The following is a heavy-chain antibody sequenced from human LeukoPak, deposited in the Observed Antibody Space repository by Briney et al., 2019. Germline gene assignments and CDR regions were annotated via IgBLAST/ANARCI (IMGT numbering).Heavy chain of an antibody. V-gene: IGHV4-39*07. CDR3: ARIPSPGWFDP. J-gene: IGHJ5*02. Sequence: SETLSLTCIVSGVSISINNYYWAWIRQPPGKGLEWIANIYYSGSTYYNPSLKSRVTISIDTSKNQFSLRLTSVTAADTAVYYCARIPSPGWFDPWGQGTLVTVSS. CDR2: IYYSGST. CDR1: GVSISINNYY.